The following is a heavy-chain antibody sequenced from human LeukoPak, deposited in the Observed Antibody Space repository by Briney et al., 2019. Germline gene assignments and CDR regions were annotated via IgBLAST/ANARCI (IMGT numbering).Heavy chain of an antibody. D-gene: IGHD3-22*01. V-gene: IGHV1-69*13. CDR3: ARDLSYYYDSSGYYYFGY. Sequence: SVKVSCKASGGTFSSYAISWVRQAPGQGLEWMGGIIPIFGTANYAQKFQGRVTITADESTSTAYMELSSLRSEDTAVYYCARDLSYYYDSSGYYYFGYWGQGTLVTVSS. CDR1: GGTFSSYA. CDR2: IIPIFGTA. J-gene: IGHJ4*02.